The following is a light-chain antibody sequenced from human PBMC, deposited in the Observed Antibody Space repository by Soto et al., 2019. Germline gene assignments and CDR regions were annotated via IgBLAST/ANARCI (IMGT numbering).Light chain of an antibody. CDR1: SSNIGAAYD. J-gene: IGLJ2*01. CDR3: QSYASGLTGSV. Sequence: QSVLTQSPSVSGAPGQRVTISCTGTSSNIGAAYDVNWYRHLPGTAPKLLIYGNTNRPSGVPDRFAGSKSSTSASLAITGLQADDEAVYCCQSYASGLTGSVVGGGTKLTVL. CDR2: GNT. V-gene: IGLV1-40*01.